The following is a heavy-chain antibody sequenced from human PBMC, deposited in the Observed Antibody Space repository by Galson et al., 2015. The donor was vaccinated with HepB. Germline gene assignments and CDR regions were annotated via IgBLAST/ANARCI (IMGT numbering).Heavy chain of an antibody. J-gene: IGHJ4*02. Sequence: SVKVSCKASGGTFSNYAISWVRQAPGQGLEWMGGIIPIFGIANYAQKFQGRVTITADKSTSTAYMELSSLRSEDTAVYYCANAVEMATIGVGYLRGYYFDYWGQGTLVTVSS. CDR2: IIPIFGIA. D-gene: IGHD5-24*01. V-gene: IGHV1-69*10. CDR3: ANAVEMATIGVGYLRGYYFDY. CDR1: GGTFSNYA.